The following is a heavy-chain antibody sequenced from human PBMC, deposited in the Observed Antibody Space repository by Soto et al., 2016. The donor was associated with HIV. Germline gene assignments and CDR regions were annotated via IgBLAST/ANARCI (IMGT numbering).Heavy chain of an antibody. J-gene: IGHJ6*02. CDR1: GFAFSNVW. CDR3: STGTDRGLTYYYYYGLDV. D-gene: IGHD1-26*01. Sequence: EVQLVESGGDLVKPGGSLRLSCAASGFAFSNVWMSWVRQAPGKGLEWVGRIKTKTDDGATDYAAPVKGRFTISRDDSKNTLFLQMNSLKTEDTAAYYCSTGTDRGLTYYYYYGLDVWGQGTTVTVSS. CDR2: IKTKTDDGAT. V-gene: IGHV3-15*01.